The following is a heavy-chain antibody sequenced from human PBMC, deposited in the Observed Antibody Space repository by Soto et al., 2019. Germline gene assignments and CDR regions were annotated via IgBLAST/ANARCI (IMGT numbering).Heavy chain of an antibody. CDR3: ARAGWFGAYGMDV. CDR2: LYTGAKT. V-gene: IGHV3-53*01. D-gene: IGHD3-10*01. Sequence: GGSLRLSCAASGFAVSSNDVAWVRQAPGRALEWVSLLYTGAKTDYAVSVKGRFTLSRDNVKNVVFLEMSGLRLEDTAVYYCARAGWFGAYGMDVWGQGTTVTVSS. J-gene: IGHJ6*02. CDR1: GFAVSSND.